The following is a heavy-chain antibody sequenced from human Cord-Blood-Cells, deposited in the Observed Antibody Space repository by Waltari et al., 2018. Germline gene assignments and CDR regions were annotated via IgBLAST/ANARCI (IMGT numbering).Heavy chain of an antibody. D-gene: IGHD7-27*01. J-gene: IGHJ4*02. Sequence: QVQLVQSGAEVKKPGASVTVSGKASGYTFTSHYMHWLRQAPGKGLEWMGIINHSGGSTSYAQKFQGRVTMTRDTSTSTVYMELSSLRSEDTAVYYCARGPNGDVWGQGTLATVSS. CDR1: GYTFTSHY. CDR2: INHSGGST. V-gene: IGHV1-46*01. CDR3: ARGPNGDV.